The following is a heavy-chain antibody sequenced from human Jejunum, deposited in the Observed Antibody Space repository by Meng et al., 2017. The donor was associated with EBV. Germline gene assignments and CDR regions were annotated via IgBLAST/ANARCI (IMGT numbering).Heavy chain of an antibody. CDR2: ISGSGGST. V-gene: IGHV3-23*04. D-gene: IGHD3-22*01. CDR3: AKDPRYYYDSSGYHFFDS. J-gene: IGHJ4*02. Sequence: EVQLVDSGVGLVQPGGTLSLFCAVPGLIFRSYAMSWVRQAPGKGLEWVSGISGSGGSTYYADPVKGRFTISRDSSKNTVYLQMNSLRAEDTAVYYCAKDPRYYYDSSGYHFFDSWGPGTLFNVSS. CDR1: GLIFRSYA.